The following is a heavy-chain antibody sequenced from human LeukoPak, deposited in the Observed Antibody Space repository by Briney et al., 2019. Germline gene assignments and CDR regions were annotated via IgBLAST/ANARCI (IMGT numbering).Heavy chain of an antibody. CDR2: IIPIFGTA. D-gene: IGHD3-22*01. CDR3: ARDFRYRDSSGYYSFDY. V-gene: IGHV1-69*01. J-gene: IGHJ4*02. CDR1: GGTFSSYA. Sequence: VASVKVSCTASGGTFSSYAISWVRQAPGQGLEWMGGIIPIFGTANYAQKFQGRVTITADESTSTAYMELSSLRSEDTAVYYCARDFRYRDSSGYYSFDYWGQGTLVTVSS.